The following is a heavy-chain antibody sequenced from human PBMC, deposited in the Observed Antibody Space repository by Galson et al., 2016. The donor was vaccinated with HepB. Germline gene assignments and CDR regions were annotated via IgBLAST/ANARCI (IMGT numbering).Heavy chain of an antibody. D-gene: IGHD3-9*01. V-gene: IGHV3-23*01. CDR1: GFTFSSYA. CDR2: ISGSGGST. CDR3: AKEGRDILTGYYNGDAFDI. J-gene: IGHJ3*02. Sequence: SLRLSCAASGFTFSSYAMSWVRQAPGKGLEWVSAISGSGGSTYYADSVKGRFTISRDNSKNTLYLQTNSLRAEDTAVYYCAKEGRDILTGYYNGDAFDIWGQGTMVTVSS.